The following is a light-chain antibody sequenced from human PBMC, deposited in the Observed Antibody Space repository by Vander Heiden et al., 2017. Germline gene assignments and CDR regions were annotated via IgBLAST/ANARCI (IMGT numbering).Light chain of an antibody. V-gene: IGKV1-33*01. CDR2: DAS. CDR3: QQYDQLPLT. Sequence: DIQMTHSPSSLSASVGDRVTITCQASQDISNYLNWYQQKPGKAPKLLIYDASNLETGVPSRFSGSGSGTDFTFTISSLQPEDIATYYCQQYDQLPLTFGGGTKVEIK. J-gene: IGKJ4*01. CDR1: QDISNY.